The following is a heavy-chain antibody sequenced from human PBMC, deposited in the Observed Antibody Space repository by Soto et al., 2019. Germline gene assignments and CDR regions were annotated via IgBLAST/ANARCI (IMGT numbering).Heavy chain of an antibody. D-gene: IGHD2-2*01. CDR3: ARVGSSTSKSYYYYGMDV. Sequence: SVTVSCTASGGTFSSSAISWVRQAPGQGLEWMVGLIPIFGTENSARKFQGRVTIPADKSTSTAYMELSSLRSEDRAVYYCARVGSSTSKSYYYYGMDVWGQGTTVTVSS. CDR2: LIPIFGTE. CDR1: GGTFSSSA. J-gene: IGHJ6*02. V-gene: IGHV1-69*06.